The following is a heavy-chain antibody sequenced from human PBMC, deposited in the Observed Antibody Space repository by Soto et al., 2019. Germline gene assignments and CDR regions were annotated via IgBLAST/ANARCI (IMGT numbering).Heavy chain of an antibody. Sequence: ASVKVSCKASGYTFTSYGISWVRQAPGQGLEWMGWISAYNGNKYYADSVKGRFTLSKDKSMKTVYLQMNSLRVEDAAVYYCTKDRVSDGIYSFGYWGQGALVTVSS. J-gene: IGHJ4*02. CDR1: GYTFTSYG. V-gene: IGHV1-18*01. D-gene: IGHD2-15*01. CDR3: TKDRVSDGIYSFGY. CDR2: ISAYNGNK.